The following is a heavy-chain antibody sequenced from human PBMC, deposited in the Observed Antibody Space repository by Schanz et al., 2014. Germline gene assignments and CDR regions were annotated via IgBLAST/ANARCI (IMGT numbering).Heavy chain of an antibody. Sequence: QVQLVESGGGVVQPGRSLRLSCAASGFNFSNYDIHWVRQAPGKGLEWVALIYYNGTNKYYAHSVKGRFTISRDNSKNTVNLQMNSLRAEDTAVYYCAKEKEEVAADGSFFDYWGQGTLVTVSS. J-gene: IGHJ4*02. V-gene: IGHV3-30*18. CDR1: GFNFSNYD. D-gene: IGHD6-13*01. CDR3: AKEKEEVAADGSFFDY. CDR2: IYYNGTNK.